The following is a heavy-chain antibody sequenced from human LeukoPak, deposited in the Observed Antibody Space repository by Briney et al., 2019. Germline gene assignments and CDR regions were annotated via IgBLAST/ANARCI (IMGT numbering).Heavy chain of an antibody. CDR2: ISYDGSNK. CDR3: ARDPILNNAFDI. V-gene: IGHV3-30-3*01. CDR1: GFTFSSYA. D-gene: IGHD2-8*01. Sequence: GGPLRLSCAASGFTFSSYAMHWVRQAPGKGLEWVAVISYDGSNKYYADSVKGRFTISRDNSKNTLYLQMNSLRAEDTAVYYCARDPILNNAFDIWGQGTMVTVSS. J-gene: IGHJ3*02.